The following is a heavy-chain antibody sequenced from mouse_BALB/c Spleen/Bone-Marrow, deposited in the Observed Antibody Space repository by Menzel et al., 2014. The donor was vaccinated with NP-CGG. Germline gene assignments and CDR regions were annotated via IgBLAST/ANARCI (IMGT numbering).Heavy chain of an antibody. CDR2: IDPANGNT. D-gene: IGHD2-4*01. CDR3: ARGCYDCVYAMDY. V-gene: IGHV14-3*02. J-gene: IGHJ4*01. CDR1: GFNIKDTY. Sequence: EVQLQQSGAELVKPGASVKLSCTASGFNIKDTYMHWVKQRPEQGLEWIGRIDPANGNTKYDPKLQGKAIITADTSSNTAYPQLHSLTAEDTAVYYCARGCYDCVYAMDYWGQGTSVTVSS.